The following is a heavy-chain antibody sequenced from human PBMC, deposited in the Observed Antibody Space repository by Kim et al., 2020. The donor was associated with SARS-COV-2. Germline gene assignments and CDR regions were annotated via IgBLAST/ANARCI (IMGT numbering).Heavy chain of an antibody. V-gene: IGHV5-51*01. CDR3: ARFEVVTAAFDY. D-gene: IGHD2-21*02. Sequence: RYSPSFKGQVTISADKSISTAYLQWSSLKASDTAMYYCARFEVVTAAFDYWGQGTLVTVSS. J-gene: IGHJ4*02.